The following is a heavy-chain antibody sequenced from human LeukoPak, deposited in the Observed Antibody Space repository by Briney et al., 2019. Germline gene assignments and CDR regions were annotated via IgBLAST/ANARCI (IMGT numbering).Heavy chain of an antibody. CDR1: AFTFSSYG. Sequence: PGGSLRLSCAASAFTFSSYGMHWVRQAPGKGLEWVAVISYDGSNKYYTDSVKGRFTISRDNSKDTLYLQMNRLRAEDTAVYYCARPYYDSSGYYYWGNAFDIWGQGTMVTVSS. CDR3: ARPYYDSSGYYYWGNAFDI. V-gene: IGHV3-30*03. J-gene: IGHJ3*02. CDR2: ISYDGSNK. D-gene: IGHD3-22*01.